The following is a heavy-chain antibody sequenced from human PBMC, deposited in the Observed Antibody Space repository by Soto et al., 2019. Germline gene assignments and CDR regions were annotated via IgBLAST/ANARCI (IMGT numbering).Heavy chain of an antibody. CDR2: IYYSGST. D-gene: IGHD3-22*01. Sequence: LTCTVSGGSISSGGYYWSWIRQHPGKGLEWIGYIYYSGSTYYNPSLKSRVTISVDTSKNQFSLKLSSVTAADTAVYYCARVGYYYDSSGYPRDDAFDIWGQGTMVTVSS. CDR3: ARVGYYYDSSGYPRDDAFDI. CDR1: GGSISSGGYY. V-gene: IGHV4-31*03. J-gene: IGHJ3*02.